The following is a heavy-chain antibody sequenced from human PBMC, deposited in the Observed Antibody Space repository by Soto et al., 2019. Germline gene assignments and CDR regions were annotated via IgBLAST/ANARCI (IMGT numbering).Heavy chain of an antibody. Sequence: QLHLVQSGAEVKKAGSSVKVSCKASGGTVSSYAITWVRQAPGKGLEWMGVFIPIFVSAHYAPKFQGRITSTADESTSTAYMELSDLTSEDTAIYYCARDVSSDTTGFRGYDLWGQGTQVTVSS. CDR3: ARDVSSDTTGFRGYDL. J-gene: IGHJ4*02. V-gene: IGHV1-69*01. CDR1: GGTVSSYA. D-gene: IGHD3-10*01. CDR2: FIPIFVSA.